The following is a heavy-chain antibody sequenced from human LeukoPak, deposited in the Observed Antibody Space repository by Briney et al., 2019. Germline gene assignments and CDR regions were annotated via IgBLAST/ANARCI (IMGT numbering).Heavy chain of an antibody. D-gene: IGHD2-2*02. Sequence: GRSLRLSCAASGFTFSSYAMHWVRQAPGKGLEWVAVISYDGSNKYYADSVKGRFTISRDNSKNTLYLQMNSLRAEDTAVYYCAREGYCSSTSCYNWYFDLWGRGTLVTVSS. J-gene: IGHJ2*01. CDR3: AREGYCSSTSCYNWYFDL. CDR2: ISYDGSNK. V-gene: IGHV3-30*04. CDR1: GFTFSSYA.